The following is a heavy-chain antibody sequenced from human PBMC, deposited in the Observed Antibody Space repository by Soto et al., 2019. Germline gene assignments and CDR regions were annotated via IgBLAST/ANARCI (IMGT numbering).Heavy chain of an antibody. CDR3: VREVVDTAMVPILDY. D-gene: IGHD5-18*01. CDR1: GGSISSSSYY. J-gene: IGHJ4*02. CDR2: IYYSGST. V-gene: IGHV4-39*02. Sequence: QLQLQESGLGLVKPSETLSLTCTVSGGSISSSSYYWGRIRQPPGKGLEWIGSIYYSGSTYYNPSLKSRVTISVDTSKNQFSQKLSSVTAADTAVYYCVREVVDTAMVPILDYWGQGTLVTVSS.